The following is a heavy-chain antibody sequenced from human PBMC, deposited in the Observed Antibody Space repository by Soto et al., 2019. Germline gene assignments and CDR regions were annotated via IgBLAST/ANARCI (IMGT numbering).Heavy chain of an antibody. CDR1: GGSIRSGGYH. Sequence: SETLSLTCTVSGGSIRSGGYHWTWIRQHPGKGLEWIGNIYHTGSAYYVPSLKSRVTFSVDTSNNKFSLKLKSVTAADTATYYCAKDSRLPGFGLLIHAFDMWGHGTMVTVSS. CDR2: IYHTGSA. J-gene: IGHJ3*02. D-gene: IGHD3-3*01. V-gene: IGHV4-31*03. CDR3: AKDSRLPGFGLLIHAFDM.